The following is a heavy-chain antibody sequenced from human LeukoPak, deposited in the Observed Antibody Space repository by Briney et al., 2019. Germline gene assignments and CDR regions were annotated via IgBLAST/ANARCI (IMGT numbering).Heavy chain of an antibody. V-gene: IGHV3-21*01. D-gene: IGHD5-18*01. CDR1: GFPFDDYG. CDR2: ISSSSSYI. Sequence: PGGSLRLSCAASGFPFDDYGMTWVRQAPGKGLEWVSSISSSSSYIYYVDSVKGRFTISRDNAKNSLYLQMNSLRAEDTAVYYCAKGAAGMDFDYWGQGTLVTVSS. J-gene: IGHJ4*02. CDR3: AKGAAGMDFDY.